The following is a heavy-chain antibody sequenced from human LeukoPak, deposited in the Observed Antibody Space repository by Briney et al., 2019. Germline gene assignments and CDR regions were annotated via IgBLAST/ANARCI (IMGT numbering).Heavy chain of an antibody. Sequence: SVKVSCKASGGTFSSYAISWVRQAPGQGLEWMGGIIPIFGTANYAQKFQGRVTITADESTSTAYMELSSLRSEDTAVYYCARELSGWYAFDIWGQGTMVIVSS. V-gene: IGHV1-69*13. J-gene: IGHJ3*02. CDR2: IIPIFGTA. CDR1: GGTFSSYA. CDR3: ARELSGWYAFDI. D-gene: IGHD6-19*01.